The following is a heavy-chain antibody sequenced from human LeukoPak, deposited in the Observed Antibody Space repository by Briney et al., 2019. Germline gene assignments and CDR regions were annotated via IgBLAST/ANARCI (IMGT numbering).Heavy chain of an antibody. CDR3: ATDYGDYSNWFDP. CDR1: GYTFTGYW. J-gene: IGHJ5*02. CDR2: ISPSGGST. Sequence: GASVKVSCKAFGYTFTGYWMHWVRQAPGQGPEWMGVISPSGGSTIYAQKFKGRVTLTRDTSISTAYMELSRLRSDDTAVYYCATDYGDYSNWFDPWGQGTLVTVSS. D-gene: IGHD4-17*01. V-gene: IGHV1-46*01.